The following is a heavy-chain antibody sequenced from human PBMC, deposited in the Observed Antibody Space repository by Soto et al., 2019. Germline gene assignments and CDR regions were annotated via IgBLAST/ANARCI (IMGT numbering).Heavy chain of an antibody. CDR3: ARDTAGLSY. CDR1: GLTFSNFR. CDR2: ISNDGRST. D-gene: IGHD2-21*02. V-gene: IGHV3-74*01. J-gene: IGHJ4*02. Sequence: EVQLVESGGGLVQPGGSLRLSCAASGLTFSNFRMHWVRQAPGKGLVWVALISNDGRSTNHADSVKGGFTISRDNAKSALYVQLNSLRAEDTAVYYCARDTAGLSYWGQGTLVTVSS.